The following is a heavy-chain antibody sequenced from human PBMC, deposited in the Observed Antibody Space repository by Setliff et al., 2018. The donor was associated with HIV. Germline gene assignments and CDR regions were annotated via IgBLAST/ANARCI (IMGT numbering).Heavy chain of an antibody. J-gene: IGHJ6*03. CDR2: INHGGST. D-gene: IGHD3-9*01. Sequence: SETLSLTCAVYSGSFSNYYWSWIRQSPGEGLEWIGEINHGGSTNYNPSLKSRVTMSVDTSKNQFSLQLTSVTAADTAVYYCARSGNILTDYSYYSYFMDVWGGGTTVTVSS. CDR3: ARSGNILTDYSYYSYFMDV. CDR1: SGSFSNYY. V-gene: IGHV4-34*01.